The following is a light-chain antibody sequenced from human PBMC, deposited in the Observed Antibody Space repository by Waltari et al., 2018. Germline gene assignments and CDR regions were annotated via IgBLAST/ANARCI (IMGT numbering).Light chain of an antibody. Sequence: DIQMNQSPSTLSASVGARVTITCRASQSISNWLAWYQQKPGKAPKVLIYGASSLESGVPSRFSGSGSGTEFTLTISSLQPDDFATYYCQQYNDYSTWTFGQGTKVEIK. CDR3: QQYNDYSTWT. V-gene: IGKV1-5*03. CDR1: QSISNW. J-gene: IGKJ1*01. CDR2: GAS.